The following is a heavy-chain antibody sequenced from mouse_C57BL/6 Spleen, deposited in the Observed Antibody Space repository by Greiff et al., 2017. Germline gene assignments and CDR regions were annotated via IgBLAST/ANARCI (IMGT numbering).Heavy chain of an antibody. Sequence: QVQLQQSGAELVKPGASVKISCKASGYAFRSYWMNWVKQRPGKGLEWIGQIYPGDGDTNYNGKFKGKATLTADKSSSTAYMQLSSLTSEDSAVYFCARSTGTPNWYFDVWGTGTTVTVSS. CDR2: IYPGDGDT. J-gene: IGHJ1*03. CDR1: GYAFRSYW. V-gene: IGHV1-80*01. CDR3: ARSTGTPNWYFDV. D-gene: IGHD4-1*01.